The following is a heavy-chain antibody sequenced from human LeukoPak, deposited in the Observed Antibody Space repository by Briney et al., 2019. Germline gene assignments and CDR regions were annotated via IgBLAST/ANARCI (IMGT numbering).Heavy chain of an antibody. CDR1: GYTFTSYD. CDR2: MNPNSGNT. J-gene: IGHJ4*02. V-gene: IGHV1-8*01. Sequence: GASVKVSCKAPGYTFTSYDINWVRQATGQGLEWMGWMNPNSGNTGYAQKFQGRVTMTRNTSISTAYMELSSLRSEDTAVYYCARDPDDYGDYRDDYWGQGTLVTVSS. D-gene: IGHD4-17*01. CDR3: ARDPDDYGDYRDDY.